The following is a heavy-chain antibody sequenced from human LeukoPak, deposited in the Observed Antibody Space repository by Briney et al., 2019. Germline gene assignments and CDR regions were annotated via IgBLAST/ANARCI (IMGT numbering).Heavy chain of an antibody. CDR2: IKHDESEK. CDR3: TRRLDD. CDR1: GFSFNSDW. D-gene: IGHD3-16*01. V-gene: IGHV3-7*01. J-gene: IGHJ4*02. Sequence: QAGGSLRLSCAASGFSFNSDWMDWVRQAPGKGLEWVANIKHDESEKNYLDSVKGRFTISRDNAQNSLYLQMNGLRVEDTAVYYCTRRLDDRGQGTLVTVSS.